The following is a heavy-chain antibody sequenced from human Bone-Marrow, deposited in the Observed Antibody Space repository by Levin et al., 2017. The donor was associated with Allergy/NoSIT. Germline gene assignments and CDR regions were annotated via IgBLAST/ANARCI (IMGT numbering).Heavy chain of an antibody. CDR2: IWYDGSNK. CDR3: ARTPKRSKEFDY. Sequence: PGGSLRLSCAASGFTFSSYGMHWVRQAPGKGLEWVAVIWYDGSNKYYADSVKGRFTISRDNSKNTLYLQMNSLRAEDTAVYYCARTPKRSKEFDYWGQGTLVTVSS. J-gene: IGHJ4*02. D-gene: IGHD5-24*01. V-gene: IGHV3-33*01. CDR1: GFTFSSYG.